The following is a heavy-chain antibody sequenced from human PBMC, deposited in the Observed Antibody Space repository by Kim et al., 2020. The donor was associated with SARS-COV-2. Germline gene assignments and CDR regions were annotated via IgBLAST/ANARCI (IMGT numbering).Heavy chain of an antibody. V-gene: IGHV3-74*01. CDR1: GFTFSSYW. D-gene: IGHD3-10*01. Sequence: GSLRLSCAASGFTFSSYWMHWVRQAPGKGLVWVSRTNTDGSSTSYADSVKGRFTISRDNAKNTLYLQMNSLRAEDTAVYYCARVSGPGGAFDIWGQGTMVTVSS. CDR3: ARVSGPGGAFDI. J-gene: IGHJ3*02. CDR2: TNTDGSST.